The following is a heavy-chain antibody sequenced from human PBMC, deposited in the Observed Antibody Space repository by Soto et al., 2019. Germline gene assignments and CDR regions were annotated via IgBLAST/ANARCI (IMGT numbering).Heavy chain of an antibody. J-gene: IGHJ4*02. CDR2: ISSSADTT. D-gene: IGHD2-15*01. Sequence: PGGSLRLSCAASGFTFSSYAMSWVRQAPGKGLEWVSAISSSADTTYFADSMQGRFTISRDNSKNTLDLHMDSLRAEDTAIYYCAKQIGSQQKGYYFDYWGQGTLVTVSS. CDR1: GFTFSSYA. CDR3: AKQIGSQQKGYYFDY. V-gene: IGHV3-23*01.